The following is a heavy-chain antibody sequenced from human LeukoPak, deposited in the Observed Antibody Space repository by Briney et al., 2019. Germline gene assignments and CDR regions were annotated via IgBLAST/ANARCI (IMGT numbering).Heavy chain of an antibody. V-gene: IGHV1-8*01. J-gene: IGHJ4*02. CDR2: MNPNSGNT. CDR1: GYTFTSYD. CDR3: ARDFSGSYSRAY. D-gene: IGHD3-10*01. Sequence: ASVKVSCKASGYTFTSYDINWVRQATGQGLEWMGWMNPNSGNTGYAQKLQGRVTMTTDTSTSTAYMELRSLRSDDAAVYYCARDFSGSYSRAYWGQGTLVTVSS.